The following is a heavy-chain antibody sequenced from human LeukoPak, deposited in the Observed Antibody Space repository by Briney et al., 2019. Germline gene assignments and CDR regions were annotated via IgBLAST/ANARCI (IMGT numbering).Heavy chain of an antibody. CDR3: AKDRYYYDSSGYFGY. CDR1: GFTFSSYG. CDR2: ISYDGSNK. Sequence: PGRSLRLSCAASGFTFSSYGMHWVRQAPGKGLEWVAVISYDGSNKYYADSVKGRFTISRDNSKNTLYLQMNSLRAEDTAVYYCAKDRYYYDSSGYFGYWGQGTLVTVSS. D-gene: IGHD3-22*01. V-gene: IGHV3-30*18. J-gene: IGHJ4*02.